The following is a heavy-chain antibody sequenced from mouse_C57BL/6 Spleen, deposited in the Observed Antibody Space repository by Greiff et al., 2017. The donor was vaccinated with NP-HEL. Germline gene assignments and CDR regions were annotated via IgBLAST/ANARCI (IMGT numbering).Heavy chain of an antibody. J-gene: IGHJ3*01. CDR2: INPSSGYT. Sequence: QVQLQQSGAELARPGASVTMSCKASGYTFTSYTMPWVNQRPGQGLEWIGYINPSSGYTKYNQKFKDKATLTADKSSSTAYMQLSSLTSEDSAVYYCANGYDGGFAYWGQGTLVTVSA. CDR1: GYTFTSYT. CDR3: ANGYDGGFAY. D-gene: IGHD2-2*01. V-gene: IGHV1-4*01.